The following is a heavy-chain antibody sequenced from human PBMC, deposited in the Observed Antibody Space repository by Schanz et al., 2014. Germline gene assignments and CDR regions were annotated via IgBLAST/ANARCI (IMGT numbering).Heavy chain of an antibody. CDR2: INSDGTTT. CDR3: AMGGYQLHH. Sequence: VQLAESGGGVVQPGRSLRLSCAASGLTFSTYWMHWVRQAPGKGLVWVSHINSDGTTTTYTDSVKGRFTISRDNAENTLYLQMNSLRVEDTAVYYCAMGGYQLHHWGQGTLVTVSS. CDR1: GLTFSTYW. V-gene: IGHV3-74*02. J-gene: IGHJ4*02. D-gene: IGHD1-7*01.